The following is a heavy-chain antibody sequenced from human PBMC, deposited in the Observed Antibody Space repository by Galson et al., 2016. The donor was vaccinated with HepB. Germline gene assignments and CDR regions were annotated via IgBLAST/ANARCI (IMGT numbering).Heavy chain of an antibody. CDR2: INGGDGNT. CDR1: GYTFTRYT. CDR3: ARDGLVAGSRYGYDIGWFGP. V-gene: IGHV1-3*01. J-gene: IGHJ5*02. D-gene: IGHD5-18*01. Sequence: SVKVSCKASGYTFTRYTMHWVRQAPGQGLEWMGWINGGDGNTKYSEKFQGRVTITRDTSASTANMELRSLRSEDTAVDYCARDGLVAGSRYGYDIGWFGPWGQGTQVTVSS.